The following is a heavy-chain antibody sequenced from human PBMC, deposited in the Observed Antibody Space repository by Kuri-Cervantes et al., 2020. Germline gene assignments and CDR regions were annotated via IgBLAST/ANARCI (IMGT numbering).Heavy chain of an antibody. CDR2: MNPNSGNT. J-gene: IGHJ4*02. D-gene: IGHD2-15*01. Sequence: GESLKISCKASGYTFTSYGISWVRQAPGQGLEWMGWMNPNSGNTGYAQKFQGRVTMTRNTSISTAYMELSSLRSEDTAVYYCAKGDIPGDNWGQGTLVTVSS. CDR3: AKGDIPGDN. V-gene: IGHV1-8*02. CDR1: GYTFTSYG.